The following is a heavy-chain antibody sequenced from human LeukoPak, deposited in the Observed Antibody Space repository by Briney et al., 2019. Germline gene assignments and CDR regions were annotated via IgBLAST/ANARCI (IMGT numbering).Heavy chain of an antibody. V-gene: IGHV1-8*03. CDR1: GYTFTGYY. J-gene: IGHJ6*03. CDR3: ARVGIWFGELHYYYYMDV. D-gene: IGHD3-10*01. CDR2: MNPNSGNT. Sequence: ASVKVSCKASGYTFTGYYMHWVRQAPGQGLEWMGWMNPNSGNTGYAQKFQGRVTITRNTSISTAYMELSSLRSEDTAVYYCARVGIWFGELHYYYYMDVWGKGTTVTVSS.